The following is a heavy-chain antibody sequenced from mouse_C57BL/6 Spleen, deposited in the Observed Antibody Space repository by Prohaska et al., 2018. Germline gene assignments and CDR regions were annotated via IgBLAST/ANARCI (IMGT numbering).Heavy chain of an antibody. CDR1: GFSFSNYW. V-gene: IGHV6-3*01. CDR3: TGPGSSLGD. J-gene: IGHJ2*03. D-gene: IGHD1-1*01. CDR2: IWLKSDNYAT. Sequence: EVMLEESGGGLVQPGGSMKLSCVASGFSFSNYWMNLVRQSPEKGLEWVAQIWLKSDNYATHYGESVKGRLPISRDDSKSSVYLQMIDFRAEDTGIYYCTGPGSSLGDWGQGTSLTVSS.